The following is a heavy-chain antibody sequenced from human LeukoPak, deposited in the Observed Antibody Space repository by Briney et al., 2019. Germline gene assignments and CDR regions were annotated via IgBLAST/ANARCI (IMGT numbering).Heavy chain of an antibody. Sequence: SETLSLTCTVSGGSISSYYWSWIRQPPGKGLEWIGYIYYSGSTNYNPSLKSRVTISVDTSKNQFSLKLSSVTAADTAVYYCARDTIFVVTHGMDVWGQGTTVTVSS. CDR3: ARDTIFVVTHGMDV. CDR1: GGSISSYY. D-gene: IGHD3-3*01. V-gene: IGHV4-59*12. CDR2: IYYSGST. J-gene: IGHJ6*02.